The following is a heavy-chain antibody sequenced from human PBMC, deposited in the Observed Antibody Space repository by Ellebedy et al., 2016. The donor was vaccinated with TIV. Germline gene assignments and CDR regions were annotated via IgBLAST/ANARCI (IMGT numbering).Heavy chain of an antibody. Sequence: MPSETLSLTCTVSGGSISSYYWRWIRQPAGKGLEWIGRIYTSGSTNYNPSLKSRVTMSVDTSKNQFSLKLSSVTAADTAVYYCARAPRLWFGDYYFDYWGQGTLVTVSS. V-gene: IGHV4-4*07. CDR1: GGSISSYY. CDR2: IYTSGST. J-gene: IGHJ4*02. CDR3: ARAPRLWFGDYYFDY. D-gene: IGHD3-10*01.